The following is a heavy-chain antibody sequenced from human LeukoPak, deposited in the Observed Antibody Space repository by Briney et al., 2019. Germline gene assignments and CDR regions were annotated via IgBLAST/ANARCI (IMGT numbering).Heavy chain of an antibody. J-gene: IGHJ3*02. CDR3: SRDRGYCSSTSCYLRVDAFDI. CDR2: ISSSSSYI. V-gene: IGHV3-21*01. Sequence: GGSLRLSCAASGFTFSSYSMNWVRQAPGKGLEWVSSISSSSSYIYYADSVKGRFTISRDNAKNSLYLQMNSLRAEDTAVYYCSRDRGYCSSTSCYLRVDAFDIWGQGTMVTVSS. D-gene: IGHD2-2*01. CDR1: GFTFSSYS.